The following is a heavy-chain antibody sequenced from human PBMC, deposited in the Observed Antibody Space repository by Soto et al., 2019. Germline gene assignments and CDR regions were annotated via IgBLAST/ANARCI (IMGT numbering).Heavy chain of an antibody. D-gene: IGHD4-4*01. Sequence: QVQLVQSGAEVKKPGASVKVSCKASGYTFTNYDVNWVRQAPGQGLERVGWMTPKSDDTGYAQKFQGRVTLTRNTSISTAYMELSSLTSEDTAVYYCARGLAVTRDAFDIWGQGTMVTVSS. V-gene: IGHV1-8*01. CDR3: ARGLAVTRDAFDI. J-gene: IGHJ3*02. CDR2: MTPKSDDT. CDR1: GYTFTNYD.